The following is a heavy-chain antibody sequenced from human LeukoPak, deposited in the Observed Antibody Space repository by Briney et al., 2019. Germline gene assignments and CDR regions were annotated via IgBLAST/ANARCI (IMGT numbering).Heavy chain of an antibody. CDR1: GGSIRSYY. CDR3: ARQHHGSGTIDH. Sequence: SETLSLTCTVSGGSIRSYYWSWIRQPPGKGLEWIGYIYYSGSTNYNPSLKSRVTISVDTSKNHFSLRLSSVTAADTAVYYCARQHHGSGTIDHWGQGTLVIVSS. J-gene: IGHJ4*02. V-gene: IGHV4-59*08. D-gene: IGHD3-10*01. CDR2: IYYSGST.